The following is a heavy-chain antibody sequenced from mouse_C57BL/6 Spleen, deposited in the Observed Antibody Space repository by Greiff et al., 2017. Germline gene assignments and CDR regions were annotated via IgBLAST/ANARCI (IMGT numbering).Heavy chain of an antibody. D-gene: IGHD3-2*02. J-gene: IGHJ3*01. CDR1: GFTFSDYG. Sequence: EVMLVESGGGLVKPGGSLKLSCAASGFTFSDYGMHWVRQAPEKGLEWVAYISSGSSTIYYADTVKGRFTISRDNAKNTLFLQMTSLRSEDTAMYYCARLTAQATFAYWGQGTLVTVSA. CDR2: ISSGSSTI. V-gene: IGHV5-17*01. CDR3: ARLTAQATFAY.